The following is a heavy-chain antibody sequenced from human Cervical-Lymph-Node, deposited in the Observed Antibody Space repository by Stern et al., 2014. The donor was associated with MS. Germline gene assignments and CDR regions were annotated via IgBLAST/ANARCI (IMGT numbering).Heavy chain of an antibody. CDR1: GFTFSYAW. CDR3: TTPDSGKYYGWGGSSGH. Sequence: EVQLVESGGGLIKAGGSLRLSCVTSGFTFSYAWMNWVRQAPGKGLEWVGRIKSRADGGATEYGTPVKGRFVISRDDSKNTVYLQMDSLSTEDTGVYYCTTPDSGKYYGWGGSSGHWGQGTLVTVSS. J-gene: IGHJ4*02. CDR2: IKSRADGGAT. V-gene: IGHV3-15*01. D-gene: IGHD1-26*01.